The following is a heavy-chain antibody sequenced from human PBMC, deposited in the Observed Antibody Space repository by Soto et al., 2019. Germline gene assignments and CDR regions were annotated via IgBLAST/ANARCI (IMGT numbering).Heavy chain of an antibody. Sequence: GGSLSLSCTASGFPFSSYAMHWVRQAPGKGLEWVSSISSSSSYIYYADSVKGRFTISRDNAKNSLYLQMNSLRAEDTAVYYCARDRDYDILTGYYWPNNWFDPWGQGTLVTVSS. V-gene: IGHV3-21*01. D-gene: IGHD3-9*01. CDR1: GFPFSSYA. CDR2: ISSSSSYI. J-gene: IGHJ5*02. CDR3: ARDRDYDILTGYYWPNNWFDP.